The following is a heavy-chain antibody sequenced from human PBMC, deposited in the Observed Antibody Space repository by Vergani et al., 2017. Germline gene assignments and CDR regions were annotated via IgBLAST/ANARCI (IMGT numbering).Heavy chain of an antibody. Sequence: QVQLQESGPGLVKPSQTLSLTCTVSGGSISSGSYYWSWIRQPAGKGLEWIGRIYTSGSTNYNPSLKSRVTISVDTSKNQFSLKLSSVTAADTAVYYCARGHGYKDEGGIDVWGQGTTVTVSS. D-gene: IGHD5-24*01. J-gene: IGHJ6*02. CDR1: GGSISSGSYY. V-gene: IGHV4-61*02. CDR2: IYTSGST. CDR3: ARGHGYKDEGGIDV.